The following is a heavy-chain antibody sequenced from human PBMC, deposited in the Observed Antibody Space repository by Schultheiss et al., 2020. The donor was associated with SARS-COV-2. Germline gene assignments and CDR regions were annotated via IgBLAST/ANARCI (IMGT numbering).Heavy chain of an antibody. Sequence: GGSLRLSCAASGFTFSSYAMSWVRQAPGKGLEWVSYISSSSTNTNYADSVKGRFTISRDNAKNSLYLQMNSLRAEDTAVYYCARDRYGYCSGGSCPGYGMDVWGQGTTVTVSS. D-gene: IGHD2-15*01. CDR2: ISSSSTNT. J-gene: IGHJ6*02. CDR3: ARDRYGYCSGGSCPGYGMDV. V-gene: IGHV3-48*04. CDR1: GFTFSSYA.